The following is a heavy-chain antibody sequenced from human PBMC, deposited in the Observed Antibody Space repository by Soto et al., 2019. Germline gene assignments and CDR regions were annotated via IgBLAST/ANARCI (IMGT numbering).Heavy chain of an antibody. CDR1: GGSVSSGNSY. CDR2: IYYSGGT. V-gene: IGHV4-61*01. CDR3: ARGGVVAAPLDN. Sequence: QVQLQESGPGLVKPSETLSLTCTVSGGSVSSGNSYWSWIRQPPGNRLEWIGCIYYSGGTNYNPSLKSRVTISVDTSKSQFSLKLTSVSAADTAVYYCARGGVVAAPLDNWGQGTLVTVSS. J-gene: IGHJ4*02. D-gene: IGHD2-15*01.